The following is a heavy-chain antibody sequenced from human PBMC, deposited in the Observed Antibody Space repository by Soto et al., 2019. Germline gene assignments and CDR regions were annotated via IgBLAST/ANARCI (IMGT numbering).Heavy chain of an antibody. CDR1: GGSISSGGYY. Sequence: QVQLQESGPGLVKPSQTLSLTCTVSGGSISSGGYYWSWIRQHPGKDLEWIGYIYYCGSTYYNPSLKRRVTITVDTSKNQFSLKLSSVTAGDTAVYYCARDRCSSTSCYVGHDAFDIWGQGTMVTVPS. CDR3: ARDRCSSTSCYVGHDAFDI. V-gene: IGHV4-31*03. D-gene: IGHD2-2*01. J-gene: IGHJ3*02. CDR2: IYYCGST.